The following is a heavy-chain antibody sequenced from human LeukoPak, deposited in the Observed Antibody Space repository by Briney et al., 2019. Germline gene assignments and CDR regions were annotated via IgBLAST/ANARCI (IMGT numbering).Heavy chain of an antibody. CDR1: DGSISGYY. J-gene: IGHJ4*02. D-gene: IGHD3-10*01. V-gene: IGHV4-59*01. CDR3: ARAGYYYGSGSYYNTPHFDY. CDR2: IYYSGST. Sequence: PSETLSLTCTVSDGSISGYYWNWIRQPPGKGLEWIGYIYYSGSTNYNPSLKSRVTISVDTSKNQFSLKLSSVTAADTAVYYCARAGYYYGSGSYYNTPHFDYWGQGTLVTVSS.